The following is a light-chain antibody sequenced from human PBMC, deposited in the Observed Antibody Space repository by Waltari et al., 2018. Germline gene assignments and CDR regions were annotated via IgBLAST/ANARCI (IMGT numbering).Light chain of an antibody. J-gene: IGKJ2*01. CDR2: AAS. Sequence: DIQMPQSPSSVSASVGASVTLTCRASQGIRSWLAWYQQKPGIAPKLLIYAASSLQSGVPSRFSGSGSGTDFTLTISSLQPEDFATYYCQQANSFPYTFGQGTKLEIK. CDR1: QGIRSW. CDR3: QQANSFPYT. V-gene: IGKV1-12*01.